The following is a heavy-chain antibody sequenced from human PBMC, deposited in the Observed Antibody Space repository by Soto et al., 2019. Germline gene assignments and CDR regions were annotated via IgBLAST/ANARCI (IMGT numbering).Heavy chain of an antibody. V-gene: IGHV4-59*01. J-gene: IGHJ6*04. Sequence: QVQLQESGPGLVKPSETLSLTCTVSGGSIRSYYWSWIRQPPGKGLEWIGYIYYSGSTIYNPSLTSRVTISVETSKIHFSLNLSSVTAADTVGYSCVRDLTYFAGGVNVWGKWTTVTVSS. CDR3: VRDLTYFAGGVNV. D-gene: IGHD2-21*01. CDR1: GGSIRSYY. CDR2: IYYSGST.